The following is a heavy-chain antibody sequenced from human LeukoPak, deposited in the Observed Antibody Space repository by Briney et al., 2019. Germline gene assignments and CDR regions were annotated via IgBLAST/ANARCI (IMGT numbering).Heavy chain of an antibody. V-gene: IGHV1-69*13. D-gene: IGHD4-17*01. CDR3: ARENGTRSTVNYYYGMDV. CDR1: GGTFSSYA. J-gene: IGHJ6*02. Sequence: ASVTVSCKASGGTFSSYATSWVRQAPGQGLEWMGRIIPIYGTANYAQKFQGRVTITADESTSTAYMELSSLRSEDTAVYYCARENGTRSTVNYYYGMDVWGQGTTVTVSS. CDR2: IIPIYGTA.